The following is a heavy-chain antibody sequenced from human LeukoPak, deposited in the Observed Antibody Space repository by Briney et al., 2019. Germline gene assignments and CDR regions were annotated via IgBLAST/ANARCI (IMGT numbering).Heavy chain of an antibody. CDR3: VKEETRSDYYLQYYFDY. CDR2: ISYDGSNK. J-gene: IGHJ4*02. V-gene: IGHV3-30-3*01. D-gene: IGHD3-3*01. CDR1: GFTFSSYA. Sequence: GGSLRLSCAASGFTFSSYAMHWVRQAPGKGLEWVAVISYDGSNKYYADSVKGRFTISRDISKNTLYLQMNSPRVEDTAVYYCVKEETRSDYYLQYYFDYWGQGTLVTVSS.